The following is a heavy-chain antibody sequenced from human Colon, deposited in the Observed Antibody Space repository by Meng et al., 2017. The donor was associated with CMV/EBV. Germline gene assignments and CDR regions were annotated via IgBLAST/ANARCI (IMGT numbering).Heavy chain of an antibody. Sequence: TFNSYDINWVRQATGQGLEWMGWMNPKSGYTGSAQKFQGRVTMTMNTSISTAYMELSSLRSDDTAVYYCARGPNYDFWSGYTKWFDPWGQGTLVTVSS. CDR3: ARGPNYDFWSGYTKWFDP. D-gene: IGHD3-3*01. J-gene: IGHJ5*02. V-gene: IGHV1-8*01. CDR2: MNPKSGYT. CDR1: TFNSYD.